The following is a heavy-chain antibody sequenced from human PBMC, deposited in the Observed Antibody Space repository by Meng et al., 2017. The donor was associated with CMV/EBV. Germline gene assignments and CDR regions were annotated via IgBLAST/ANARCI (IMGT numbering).Heavy chain of an antibody. V-gene: IGHV4-4*07. CDR2: IYTSGST. D-gene: IGHD5-18*01. CDR3: ARHGDTAMVVGIDY. Sequence: VWLQESGPGLVNPSESLSIPCADSGGSISSDYWSWIRQPAGKGLEWIGRIYTSGSTNYSPSLKSRVTMSVDTSKNQFSLKLSSVTAADTAVYYCARHGDTAMVVGIDYWVQGTLVTVSS. J-gene: IGHJ4*02. CDR1: GGSISSDY.